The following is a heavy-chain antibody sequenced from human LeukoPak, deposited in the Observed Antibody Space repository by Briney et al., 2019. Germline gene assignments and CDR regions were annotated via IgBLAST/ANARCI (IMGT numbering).Heavy chain of an antibody. CDR2: IYYSGST. Sequence: SETLSLTCTVSGGSISSSSYYWGWIRQPPGKGLEWIGSIYYSGSTYYNPSLKSRVTISVDTSKNQFSLKLSSVTAADTAVYYCARDGSSGWYEVGVDYWGQGTLVTVSS. CDR3: ARDGSSGWYEVGVDY. D-gene: IGHD6-19*01. CDR1: GGSISSSSYY. V-gene: IGHV4-39*07. J-gene: IGHJ4*02.